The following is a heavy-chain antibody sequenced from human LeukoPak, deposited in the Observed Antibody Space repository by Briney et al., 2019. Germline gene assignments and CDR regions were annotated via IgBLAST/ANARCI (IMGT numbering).Heavy chain of an antibody. CDR2: ISGYNDNP. D-gene: IGHD1-7*01. V-gene: IGHV1-18*01. CDR3: ARDGTSTDDY. Sequence: ASVKVSFKASGYTFTSFGIHWVRQAPGKGLEWMGWISGYNDNPHYAQKFQDRVTMTTDTSTSTAYMELRSLTSDDTAEYYCARDGTSTDDYWGQGTLVTVSS. J-gene: IGHJ4*02. CDR1: GYTFTSFG.